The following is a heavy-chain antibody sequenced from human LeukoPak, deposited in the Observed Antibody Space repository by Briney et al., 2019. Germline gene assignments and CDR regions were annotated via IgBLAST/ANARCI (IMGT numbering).Heavy chain of an antibody. J-gene: IGHJ4*02. Sequence: GGSLRLSCAASGFTFSGYWMHWVRQTPGKGLMWVSAISGSGGSRNYADSVKGRFTISRDNSKNTLYLQMNSLRAEDTAVYYCAKQFMGSGSYYRYYFDYWGQGTLVTVSS. CDR3: AKQFMGSGSYYRYYFDY. CDR1: GFTFSGYW. D-gene: IGHD3-10*01. V-gene: IGHV3-23*01. CDR2: ISGSGGSR.